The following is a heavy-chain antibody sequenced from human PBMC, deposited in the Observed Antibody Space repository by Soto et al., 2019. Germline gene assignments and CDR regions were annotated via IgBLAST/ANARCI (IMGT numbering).Heavy chain of an antibody. V-gene: IGHV4-59*01. Sequence: SETLSLTCTVSGGSISSYYWSWIRQPPGKGLEWIGYIYCSGSTNYNPSLKSRVTISQDTSKNQFSLNLISVTAADTAVYYCARTSSGWTFGYWGQGTLVTVSS. CDR1: GGSISSYY. CDR3: ARTSSGWTFGY. J-gene: IGHJ4*02. CDR2: IYCSGST. D-gene: IGHD6-19*01.